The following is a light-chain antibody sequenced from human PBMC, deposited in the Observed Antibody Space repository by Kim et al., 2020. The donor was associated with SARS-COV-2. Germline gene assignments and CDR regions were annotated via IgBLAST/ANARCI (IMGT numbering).Light chain of an antibody. Sequence: PGQTARITCSGDALQKQYAYWYQQKPGQAPVLVLYKDSERPSGIPERFSGSSSGTTVTLTISGVQAEDEADYYCQSADSSGTYVVFGGGTKLTVL. CDR1: ALQKQY. CDR3: QSADSSGTYVV. CDR2: KDS. J-gene: IGLJ2*01. V-gene: IGLV3-25*03.